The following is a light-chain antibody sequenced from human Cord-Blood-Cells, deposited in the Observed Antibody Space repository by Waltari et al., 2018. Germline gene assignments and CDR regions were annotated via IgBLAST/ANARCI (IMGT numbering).Light chain of an antibody. CDR1: QSVSSY. J-gene: IGKJ4*01. V-gene: IGKV3-11*01. Sequence: EIVLTQSPATLSLSPGERATLSCRASQSVSSYLAWYQQKPGQAPRLLIYDASNWATVIPARFSGSGSGTDFTLTISSLEPEDFAVYYCQQRSNWPPALTFGGGTKVEIK. CDR2: DAS. CDR3: QQRSNWPPALT.